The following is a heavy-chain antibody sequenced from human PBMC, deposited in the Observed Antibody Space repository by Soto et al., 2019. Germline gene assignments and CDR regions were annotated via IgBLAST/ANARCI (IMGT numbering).Heavy chain of an antibody. J-gene: IGHJ5*02. V-gene: IGHV4-59*12. Sequence: PSETLSLTCTVSGGSISSYYWSWIRQPPGKGLECIGYIYYSGSTNYNPSLKSRVTISVDTSKNQFSLKLSSVTAADTAVYYCARVTYYDFWSGYNPPHNWFDPWGQGTLVTVSS. CDR2: IYYSGST. CDR1: GGSISSYY. D-gene: IGHD3-3*01. CDR3: ARVTYYDFWSGYNPPHNWFDP.